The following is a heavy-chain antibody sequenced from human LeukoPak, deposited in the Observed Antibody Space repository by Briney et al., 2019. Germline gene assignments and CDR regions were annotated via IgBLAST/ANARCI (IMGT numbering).Heavy chain of an antibody. CDR3: SRENWAFSPFGY. V-gene: IGHV4-4*02. CDR1: GGSITNTNY. CDR2: VNLQGST. J-gene: IGHJ4*02. D-gene: IGHD3-16*01. Sequence: SGTLSLTCGVSGGSITNTNYWTWVRQPPGKGLEWIGEVNLQGSTNYNPPLKSRVTMSLDKSKNHLSLNLTSVTAADTAVYYCSRENWAFSPFGYWGQGTLVTVPS.